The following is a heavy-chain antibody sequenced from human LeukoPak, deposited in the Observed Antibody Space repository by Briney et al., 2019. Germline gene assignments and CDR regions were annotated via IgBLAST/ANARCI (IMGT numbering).Heavy chain of an antibody. D-gene: IGHD3-10*01. Sequence: GGSLSLSCAASGFTLSSYWMGWVRQPPGRGREWVANINQVGSEKNYVDSVKGRVTISRDNAKNSLYLQMNSLRAEDTAMYCCGRDGSYYGPEYWGQGALVTGFS. CDR2: INQVGSEK. J-gene: IGHJ4*02. CDR3: GRDGSYYGPEY. CDR1: GFTLSSYW. V-gene: IGHV3-7*04.